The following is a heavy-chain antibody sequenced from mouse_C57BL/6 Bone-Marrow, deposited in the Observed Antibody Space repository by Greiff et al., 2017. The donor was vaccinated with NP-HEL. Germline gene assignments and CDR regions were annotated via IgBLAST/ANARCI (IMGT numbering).Heavy chain of an antibody. V-gene: IGHV14-4*01. CDR1: GFNIKDDY. Sequence: VQLKESGAELVRPGASVKLSCTASGFNIKDDYMHWVKQRPEQGLEWIGWIDPENGDTEYASKFQGKATITADTSSNTAYLQLSSLTSEDTAVYYCTTDDGHYGYWGQGTTLTVSS. D-gene: IGHD2-3*01. J-gene: IGHJ2*01. CDR2: IDPENGDT. CDR3: TTDDGHYGY.